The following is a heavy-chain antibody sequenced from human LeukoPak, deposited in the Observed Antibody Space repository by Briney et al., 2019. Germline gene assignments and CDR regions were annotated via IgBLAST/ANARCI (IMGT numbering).Heavy chain of an antibody. CDR1: GGSISSYY. D-gene: IGHD2-15*01. Sequence: PSETLSLTCTVSGGSISSYYWNWIRRPPGKGLEWIGYIYYSGSTNYNPSLKSRVTISVDTSKNQFSLKLSSVTAADTAVYYCARRYCSGGNCYPYFDYWGQGTLVTVSS. CDR2: IYYSGST. V-gene: IGHV4-59*01. CDR3: ARRYCSGGNCYPYFDY. J-gene: IGHJ4*02.